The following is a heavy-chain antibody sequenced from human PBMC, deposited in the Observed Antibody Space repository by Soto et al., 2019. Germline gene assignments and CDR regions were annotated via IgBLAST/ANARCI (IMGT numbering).Heavy chain of an antibody. CDR2: IIPLSGTT. Sequence: GASVKVSCKASGYTFTSYYMHWVRQAPGQGPEWMGGIIPLSGTTNYAQKFQGRLTITAAESMTTAYMELSSLRYEDTAVYYCARGPDRSGFYLFDYWGQGTLVTVS. CDR1: GYTFTSYY. CDR3: ARGPDRSGFYLFDY. D-gene: IGHD3-22*01. V-gene: IGHV1-69*13. J-gene: IGHJ4*02.